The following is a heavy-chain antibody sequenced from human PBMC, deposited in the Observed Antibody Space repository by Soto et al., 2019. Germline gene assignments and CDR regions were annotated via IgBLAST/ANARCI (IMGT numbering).Heavy chain of an antibody. V-gene: IGHV1-2*02. D-gene: IGHD2-2*02. CDR1: GYTFRGYY. CDR2: INPNSGGT. CDR3: ARSLTEGYCTITGCYTRPLYGMDV. J-gene: IGHJ6*02. Sequence: ASVKVSCKASGYTFRGYYIHWLLEAPGQGLEWMGWINPNSGGTNYAQKFQGGVTVTRDTPTSTAYMELSRLTSDDTAVYYCARSLTEGYCTITGCYTRPLYGMDVWGQGTTVTVSS.